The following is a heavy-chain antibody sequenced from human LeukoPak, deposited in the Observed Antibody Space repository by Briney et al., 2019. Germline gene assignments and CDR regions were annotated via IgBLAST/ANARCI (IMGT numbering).Heavy chain of an antibody. D-gene: IGHD2-15*01. V-gene: IGHV4-59*01. CDR3: ARVVASTSIDS. CDR1: GGSISSYY. Sequence: SETLSLTCTVSGGSISSYYWSWIRQPPGKGLEWIGYIHYSGSTNYNPSLKSRVTISVDMSKNQFSLKLSSVTAADTAVYYCARVVASTSIDSWGQGTLVTVSS. CDR2: IHYSGST. J-gene: IGHJ4*02.